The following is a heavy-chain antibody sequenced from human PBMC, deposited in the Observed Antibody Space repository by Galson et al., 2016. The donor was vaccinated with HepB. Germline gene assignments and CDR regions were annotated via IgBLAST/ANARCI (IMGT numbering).Heavy chain of an antibody. J-gene: IGHJ4*02. CDR2: IFPGDYDA. Sequence: QSGAEVKEPGESLRISCETSGYSFAGYWIAWVRQKPGRGLEWMGVIFPGDYDAKYSPAFQGQVTITADRSTSTAYLQWSSLKATDRAMYFCARRGEDSGSDHWGQGTLVTVSP. D-gene: IGHD6-25*01. V-gene: IGHV5-51*01. CDR3: ARRGEDSGSDH. CDR1: GYSFAGYW.